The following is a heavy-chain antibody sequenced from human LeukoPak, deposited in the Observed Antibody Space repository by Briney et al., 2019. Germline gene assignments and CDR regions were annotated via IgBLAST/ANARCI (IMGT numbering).Heavy chain of an antibody. Sequence: GGSLRLSCAASGNYWMHWVRQIPGKGLEWVSSISSSSSYIYYADSVKGRFTISRDNAKNSLYLQMNSLRAEDTAVYYCARVGCGGDCYSDDAFDIWGQGTMVTVSS. CDR1: GNYW. J-gene: IGHJ3*02. CDR3: ARVGCGGDCYSDDAFDI. CDR2: ISSSSSYI. D-gene: IGHD2-21*02. V-gene: IGHV3-21*01.